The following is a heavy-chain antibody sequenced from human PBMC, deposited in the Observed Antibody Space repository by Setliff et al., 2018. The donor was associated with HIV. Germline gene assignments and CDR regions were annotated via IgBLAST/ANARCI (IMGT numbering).Heavy chain of an antibody. J-gene: IGHJ6*03. D-gene: IGHD3-10*01. CDR3: AREGYGSGSYYLYYYYMDV. V-gene: IGHV3-74*01. CDR1: GFTFSNYW. Sequence: GSLRLSCAASGFTFSNYWMHWVRQAPGKGLVWVSRIRNDGGSTSYADSVKGRFTISRDNAKNSLYLQMNSLRAEDTALYYCAREGYGSGSYYLYYYYMDVWGKGTTVTVSS. CDR2: IRNDGGST.